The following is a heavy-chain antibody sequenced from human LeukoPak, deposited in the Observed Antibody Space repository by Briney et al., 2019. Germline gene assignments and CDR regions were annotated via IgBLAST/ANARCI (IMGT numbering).Heavy chain of an antibody. J-gene: IGHJ4*02. CDR1: GFTFSSYA. Sequence: GGSLRLSCAASGFTFSSYAMTWVRQAPGKGLEWVSAISGTGDSTDYADSVKGRFTISRDNSKNTLYLRMNSLRAEDTAVYYCAKTKGLTPSCFDYWGQGTLVTVSS. D-gene: IGHD3-16*01. V-gene: IGHV3-23*01. CDR3: AKTKGLTPSCFDY. CDR2: ISGTGDST.